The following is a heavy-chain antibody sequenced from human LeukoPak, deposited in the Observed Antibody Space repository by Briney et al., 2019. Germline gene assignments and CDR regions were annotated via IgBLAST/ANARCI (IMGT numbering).Heavy chain of an antibody. CDR3: ARHDFWSGLYYFDY. V-gene: IGHV4-38-2*02. CDR2: IYHSGST. CDR1: GYSISSGYY. D-gene: IGHD3-3*01. J-gene: IGHJ4*02. Sequence: SETLSLTCTVSGYSISSGYYWGWIRQPPGKGLEWIGSIYHSGSTYYNPSLKSRVTISVDTSKNQFSLKLSSVTAADTAVYYCARHDFWSGLYYFDYWGQGTLVTVSS.